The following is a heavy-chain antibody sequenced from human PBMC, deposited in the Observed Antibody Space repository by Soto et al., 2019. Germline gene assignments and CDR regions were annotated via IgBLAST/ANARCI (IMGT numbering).Heavy chain of an antibody. D-gene: IGHD6-13*01. CDR1: GFTFRTYG. CDR2: ISSSGSFI. Sequence: PGGSLRLSCAASGFTFRTYGMNWVRRAPGGGLEWVASISSSGSFIYYADSVKGRFTISRDDAEKSLYLQMNGLRAEDTALYYCAREPEGIAAALDYWGRGTLVPSPQ. J-gene: IGHJ4*02. V-gene: IGHV3-21*01. CDR3: AREPEGIAAALDY.